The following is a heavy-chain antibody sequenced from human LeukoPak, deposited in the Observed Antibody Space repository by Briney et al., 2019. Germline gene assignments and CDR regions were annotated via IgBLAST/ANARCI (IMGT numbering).Heavy chain of an antibody. V-gene: IGHV3-74*01. D-gene: IGHD3-3*01. Sequence: GGSLRLSCAASGFTFSSYWMHWVRQAPGKGLVWVSRIDSDGISTSYADSVKGRFTISRDNAKNTLYLQMNTLRAEDTAVYYCARGFTIFGVVNDAFDIWGQGTMVTVSS. CDR1: GFTFSSYW. J-gene: IGHJ3*02. CDR3: ARGFTIFGVVNDAFDI. CDR2: IDSDGIST.